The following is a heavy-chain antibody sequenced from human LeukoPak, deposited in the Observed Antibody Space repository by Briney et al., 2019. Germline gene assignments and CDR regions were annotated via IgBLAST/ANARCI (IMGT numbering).Heavy chain of an antibody. CDR1: GFTFSSYS. CDR3: ARDPIYRVGYYFDY. D-gene: IGHD3-3*01. V-gene: IGHV3-48*01. CDR2: ISSSSSTI. Sequence: GGSLRLSCAASGFTFSSYSMNWVRQAPGKGLEWVSYISSSSSTIYYADSVKGRFTISRDNAKNSLYLQMNSLRAEDTAVYYCARDPIYRVGYYFDYWGQGTLVTVSS. J-gene: IGHJ4*02.